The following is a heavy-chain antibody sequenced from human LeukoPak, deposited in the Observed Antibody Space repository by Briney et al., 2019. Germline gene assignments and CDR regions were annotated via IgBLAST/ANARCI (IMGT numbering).Heavy chain of an antibody. CDR1: VFPFSSYP. CDR2: ICCSGGST. J-gene: IGHJ4*02. D-gene: IGHD2-15*01. CDR3: AKAKVVADTPKHYFDQ. V-gene: IGHV3-23*01. Sequence: GGPLRLSCAASVFPFSSYPMSCVPEARGRGVECGSAICCSGGSTYYADSVKGRFTIYRENSKHALYLKMNSLRAEDTALYYCAKAKVVADTPKHYFDQWGQGTLVTVSS.